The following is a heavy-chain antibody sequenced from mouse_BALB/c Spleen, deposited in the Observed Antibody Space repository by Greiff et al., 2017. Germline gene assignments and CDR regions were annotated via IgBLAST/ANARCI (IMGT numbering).Heavy chain of an antibody. D-gene: IGHD2-14*01. J-gene: IGHJ1*01. CDR2: IWAGGST. Sequence: VHLVESGPGLVAPSQSLSITCTVSGFSLTSYGVHWVRQPPGKGLEWLGVIWAGGSTNYNSALMSRLSISKDNSKSQVFLKMNSLQTDDTAMYYCAREPYYRYDGYWYFDVWGAGTTVTVSS. CDR3: AREPYYRYDGYWYFDV. V-gene: IGHV2-9*02. CDR1: GFSLTSYG.